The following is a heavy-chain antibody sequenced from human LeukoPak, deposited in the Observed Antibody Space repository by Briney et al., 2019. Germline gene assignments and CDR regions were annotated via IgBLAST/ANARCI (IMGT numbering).Heavy chain of an antibody. J-gene: IGHJ4*02. Sequence: GASVKVSCKASSGYTFTSYAMHWVRQAPGQRLEWLGWINAGNVNTKYSQKFQGRLTITRDTSASTAYMELSSLRSEDTAVYYCARDSRLTLNAPIAAAGLDYWGQGTLVTVSS. CDR2: INAGNVNT. D-gene: IGHD6-13*01. V-gene: IGHV1-3*01. CDR3: ARDSRLTLNAPIAAAGLDY. CDR1: GYTFTSYA.